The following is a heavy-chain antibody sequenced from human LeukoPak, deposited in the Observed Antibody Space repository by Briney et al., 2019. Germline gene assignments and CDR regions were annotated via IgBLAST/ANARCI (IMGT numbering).Heavy chain of an antibody. Sequence: PGGSLRLSCAASVFTFNSYAMTWVRQAPGKGLEWVSSITGGGDTTYYADSVRGRFTISRDNSKNTLSLQITSLRAEDTAVYYCAKERSEVVVAATNYWGQGTLVTVSS. CDR1: VFTFNSYA. D-gene: IGHD2-15*01. J-gene: IGHJ4*02. CDR2: ITGGGDTT. V-gene: IGHV3-23*01. CDR3: AKERSEVVVAATNY.